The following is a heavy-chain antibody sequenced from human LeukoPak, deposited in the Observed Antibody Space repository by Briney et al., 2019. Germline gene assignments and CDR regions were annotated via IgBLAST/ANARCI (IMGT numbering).Heavy chain of an antibody. CDR2: ISSSGSTI. J-gene: IGHJ6*02. V-gene: IGHV3-48*03. Sequence: GGSLRLSCAASAFTCSSDEMYWVRQAPGKGLEWISYISSSGSTIYYADSVKGRFTISRDNAKNSLYLQMNSPRAEDTAIYYCARANWNYGYYYYYGLDVWGQGTTVTVSS. CDR3: ARANWNYGYYYYYGLDV. D-gene: IGHD1-7*01. CDR1: AFTCSSDE.